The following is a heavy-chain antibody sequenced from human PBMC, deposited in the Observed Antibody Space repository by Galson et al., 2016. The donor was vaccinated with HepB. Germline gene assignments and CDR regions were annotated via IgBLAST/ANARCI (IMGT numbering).Heavy chain of an antibody. CDR1: GFSFSTYK. Sequence: SLRLSCAASGFSFSTYKMNWVRQAPGKGLEWVSSISSSGGSVDYAPSVKGRFTISRNNAWNSLSLQLHSLRVDDTAVYYCARVFGYTHYFDLWGRGTLVTVSS. D-gene: IGHD5-18*01. V-gene: IGHV3-21*06. CDR2: ISSSGGSV. J-gene: IGHJ4*02. CDR3: ARVFGYTHYFDL.